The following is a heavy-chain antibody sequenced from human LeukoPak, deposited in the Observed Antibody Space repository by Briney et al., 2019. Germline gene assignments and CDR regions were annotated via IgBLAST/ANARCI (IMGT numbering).Heavy chain of an antibody. CDR1: GFTFSTYW. J-gene: IGHJ6*03. D-gene: IGHD1-26*01. CDR3: ARDPYSGTYGDTYYYYMDV. Sequence: TGGSLRLSCAASGFTFSTYWMTWVRQAPGKGLEWVANIKTDGSQIYYVDSVKGRFTISRDNAKNSLYLQMNSLRAEDTAVYYCARDPYSGTYGDTYYYYMDVWGKGTTVTISS. V-gene: IGHV3-7*01. CDR2: IKTDGSQI.